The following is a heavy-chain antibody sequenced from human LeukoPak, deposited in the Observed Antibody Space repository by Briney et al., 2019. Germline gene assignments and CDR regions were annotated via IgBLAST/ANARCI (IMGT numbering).Heavy chain of an antibody. CDR2: IIPILGTA. J-gene: IGHJ5*02. D-gene: IGHD2-15*01. Sequence: ASVKVSCKASGGTFSSYAISWVRQAPGQGLEWMGGIIPILGTANYAQKFQGRVTITADESTSTAYMELSSLRSEDTAVYYCARGPRLLNWFDPWGQGTLVTVSS. CDR1: GGTFSSYA. V-gene: IGHV1-69*13. CDR3: ARGPRLLNWFDP.